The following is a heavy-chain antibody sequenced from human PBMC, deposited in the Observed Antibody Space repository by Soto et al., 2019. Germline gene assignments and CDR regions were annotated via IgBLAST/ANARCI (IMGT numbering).Heavy chain of an antibody. CDR2: ISWNSGSI. Sequence: EVQLVESGGGLVQPGGSLRLSCEASGFTFTTCWMTWVRQAPGKGLEWVSGISWNSGSIGYADSVKGRFTISRDNAKNSLYLQMNSLRAEDTALYYCAKSPGPGPIMAAAGFDAFDIWGQGTMVTVSS. D-gene: IGHD6-13*01. J-gene: IGHJ3*02. CDR1: GFTFTTCW. CDR3: AKSPGPGPIMAAAGFDAFDI. V-gene: IGHV3-9*01.